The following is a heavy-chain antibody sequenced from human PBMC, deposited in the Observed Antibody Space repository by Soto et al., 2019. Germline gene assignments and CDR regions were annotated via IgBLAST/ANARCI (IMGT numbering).Heavy chain of an antibody. Sequence: QVQLQQWGAGLLKPSETLSLTCAVYGGSFSGYYWSWIRQPPGKGLEWIGEINHSGSTNYNPSLKSRVTISVDTSKNQFSLKLSSVTAADTAVYYCARGEKTGGSYSLFDYWGQGTLVTVSS. V-gene: IGHV4-34*01. CDR1: GGSFSGYY. J-gene: IGHJ4*02. CDR2: INHSGST. CDR3: ARGEKTGGSYSLFDY. D-gene: IGHD1-26*01.